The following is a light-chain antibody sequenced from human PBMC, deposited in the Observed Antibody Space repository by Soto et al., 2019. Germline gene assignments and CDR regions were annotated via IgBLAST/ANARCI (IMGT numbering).Light chain of an antibody. J-gene: IGLJ1*01. V-gene: IGLV2-8*01. CDR1: SSDVGAYNY. CDR3: ASYAGSNKV. CDR2: EVT. Sequence: QSVLTQPPSASGSPGQSVTISCTGTSSDVGAYNYVSWYQQHPGKAPKLMIYEVTKRPSGVPDRFSGSKSGNTASLTVSGLLAEDEADYYCASYAGSNKVFGTGTKLT.